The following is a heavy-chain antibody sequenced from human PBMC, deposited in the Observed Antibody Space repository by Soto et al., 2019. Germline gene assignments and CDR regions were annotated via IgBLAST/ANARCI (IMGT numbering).Heavy chain of an antibody. CDR2: TSYDANHK. V-gene: IGHV3-30-3*01. D-gene: IGHD3-9*01. CDR1: GFTFSRHA. CDR3: ARDRVTMVRYFDWDYGMDV. Sequence: QVQLVESGGGVVQPGRSLRLSCAASGFTFSRHAMHWVRQAPGKGLEWVAVTSYDANHKYYADSVKGRFTISRDSSKNTLYLQMNSLRVEDTAVYYCARDRVTMVRYFDWDYGMDVWGQGTTVTVSS. J-gene: IGHJ6*02.